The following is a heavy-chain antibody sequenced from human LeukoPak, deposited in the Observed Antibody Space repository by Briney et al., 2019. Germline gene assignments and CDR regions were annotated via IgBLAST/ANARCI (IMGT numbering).Heavy chain of an antibody. CDR2: INHSGST. D-gene: IGHD2-8*01. CDR1: GGSFDGYY. V-gene: IGHV4-34*01. Sequence: SETLSLTCAVYGGSFDGYYWSWIRQPPGKGLEWIGEINHSGSTNYNPSLKSRVTISVDTSKNQFSLKLSSVTAADTAVYYCARVATVRTSPIDYWGQGTLVTVSS. CDR3: ARVATVRTSPIDY. J-gene: IGHJ4*02.